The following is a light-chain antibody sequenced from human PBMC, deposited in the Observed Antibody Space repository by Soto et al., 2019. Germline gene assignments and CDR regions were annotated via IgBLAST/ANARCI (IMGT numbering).Light chain of an antibody. CDR1: QSVTSS. CDR3: QQYVISPLT. J-gene: IGKJ4*01. CDR2: GAS. V-gene: IGKV3-20*01. Sequence: EIVLTQSPGTLSLSPGERATLSCRASQSVTSSLAWYQQKPGQAPRLLIYGASSRATGIPDRFSGSGSGTDFTLTISRLEPEDFAVYYCQQYVISPLTFGGGTKVDIK.